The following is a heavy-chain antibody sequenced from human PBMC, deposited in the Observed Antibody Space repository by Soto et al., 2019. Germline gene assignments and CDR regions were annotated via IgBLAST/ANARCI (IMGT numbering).Heavy chain of an antibody. D-gene: IGHD3-22*01. CDR1: GFTFSGSA. J-gene: IGHJ4*02. V-gene: IGHV3-73*01. CDR3: TRLGQGEWYYYDSSGLDY. CDR2: IRSKANSYAT. Sequence: PGGSLRLSCAASGFTFSGSAMHWVRQASGKGLEWVGRIRSKANSYATAYAASVKGRFTISRDDSKNTAYLQMNGLETEDTAVYCCTRLGQGEWYYYDSSGLDYWGQGTLVTVSS.